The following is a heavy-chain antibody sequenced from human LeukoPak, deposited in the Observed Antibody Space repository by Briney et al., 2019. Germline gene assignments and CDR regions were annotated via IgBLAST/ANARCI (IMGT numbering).Heavy chain of an antibody. D-gene: IGHD5-18*01. CDR2: INHSGST. Sequence: SETLSLTCAVYGGSFSGYYWSWIRQPPGKGLEWIGEINHSGSTNYNPSLKSRVTISVDTSKNQFSLKLSSVTAADTAVYYCARKPGYSYGLLYNWFDPWGQGTLVTVSS. CDR1: GGSFSGYY. J-gene: IGHJ5*02. V-gene: IGHV4-34*01. CDR3: ARKPGYSYGLLYNWFDP.